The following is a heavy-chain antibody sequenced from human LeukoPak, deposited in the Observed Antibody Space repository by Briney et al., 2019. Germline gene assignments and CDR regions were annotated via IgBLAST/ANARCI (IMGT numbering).Heavy chain of an antibody. Sequence: ASVKVSFKASGGTFSSYAISWVRQAPGQGLEWMGRIIPILGIANYAQKFQGRVTMTTETSTSTAYLELRSLRSDDMAIYYCAIRSGTYPYYFDYWGPGTLVTVSS. J-gene: IGHJ4*02. CDR2: IIPILGIA. D-gene: IGHD1-26*01. CDR3: AIRSGTYPYYFDY. V-gene: IGHV1-69*04. CDR1: GGTFSSYA.